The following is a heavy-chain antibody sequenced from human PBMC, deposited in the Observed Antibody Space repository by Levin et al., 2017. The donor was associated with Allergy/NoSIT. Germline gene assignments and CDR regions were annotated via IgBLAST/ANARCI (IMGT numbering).Heavy chain of an antibody. CDR2: IRNKANNYAT. Sequence: GESLKISCAASGFTFSDSTMHWVRQASGKGLEWVGRIRNKANNYATAYTASVKGRFTISRDDSKNTAYLQMNSLKTEDTAVYYCTGYVSGAFDIWGQGTMVTVSS. CDR1: GFTFSDST. CDR3: TGYVSGAFDI. V-gene: IGHV3-73*01. D-gene: IGHD3-16*01. J-gene: IGHJ3*02.